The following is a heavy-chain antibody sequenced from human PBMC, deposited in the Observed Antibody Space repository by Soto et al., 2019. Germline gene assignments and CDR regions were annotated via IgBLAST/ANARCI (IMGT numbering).Heavy chain of an antibody. CDR1: GFTFNLYG. CDR2: IWYDGSHK. D-gene: IGHD6-19*01. V-gene: IGHV3-33*01. J-gene: IGHJ4*02. CDR3: ARDRVVAVAVSPLDY. Sequence: QVQLVESGGGVVQPGRSLRLSCAASGFTFNLYGMHWVRQAPGKGLEWVAVIWYDGSHKNYAESVKGRFTISRDNSKNTFYLQMHSLRADDTAVYYCARDRVVAVAVSPLDYWGQGTLVTVSS.